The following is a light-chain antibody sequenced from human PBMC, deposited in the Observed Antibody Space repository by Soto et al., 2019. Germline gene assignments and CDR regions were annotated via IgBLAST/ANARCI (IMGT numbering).Light chain of an antibody. J-gene: IGKJ1*01. Sequence: EIVLTQSPGTLSLSPGERATLSCRASQSVSSSYLAWYQQKPGQAPRLLIYGASSRATGIPDRFSGSGSGPDFTLTISRLEPEDVAVYSCQQYGSSPRTFGQGTKVEIK. CDR3: QQYGSSPRT. CDR2: GAS. V-gene: IGKV3-20*01. CDR1: QSVSSSY.